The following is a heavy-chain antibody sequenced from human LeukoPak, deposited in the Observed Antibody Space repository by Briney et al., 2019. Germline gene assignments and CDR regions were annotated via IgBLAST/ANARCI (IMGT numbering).Heavy chain of an antibody. J-gene: IGHJ4*02. Sequence: GGSLRLSCAASGFTFSSYWMSWVSQAPGKGLEWVANIKQDGSEKYYVDSVKGRFTISRDNAKNSLYLQMNSLRAEDTVVFYCARTAPRDYFDYWGQGTLVTVSS. V-gene: IGHV3-7*01. CDR2: IKQDGSEK. D-gene: IGHD2-21*02. CDR1: GFTFSSYW. CDR3: ARTAPRDYFDY.